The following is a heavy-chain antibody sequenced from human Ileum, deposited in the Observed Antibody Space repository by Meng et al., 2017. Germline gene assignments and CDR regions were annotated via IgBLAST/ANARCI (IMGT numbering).Heavy chain of an antibody. V-gene: IGHV6-1*01. CDR2: TYYRSKWYS. D-gene: IGHD3-3*01. J-gene: IGHJ4*02. CDR3: ASGSGSLDY. CDR1: GGSVSSNIAA. Sequence: QVQLKQSGPGLVKPSQTLSRTCAVSGGSVSSNIAAWNWIRQSPLRGLEWLGRTYYRSKWYSEYAVSVKSRISITPDTSKNQFSLQMNSVTPEDTAVYYCASGSGSLDYWGPGTLVTVSS.